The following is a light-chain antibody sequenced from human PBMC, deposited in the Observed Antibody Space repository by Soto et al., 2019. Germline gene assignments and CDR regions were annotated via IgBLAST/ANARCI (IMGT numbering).Light chain of an antibody. CDR1: QVISSF. CDR3: QQHNSYPIT. Sequence: DIHLTQSPSFLSASVGDRVTITCRASQVISSFLAWYQQKPGKAPNLLIYAGYTLQSGVPSRFSGRGSGTEFTLTISYLQPDEFATYYCQQHNSYPITFGQGTRLESK. V-gene: IGKV1-9*01. CDR2: AGY. J-gene: IGKJ5*01.